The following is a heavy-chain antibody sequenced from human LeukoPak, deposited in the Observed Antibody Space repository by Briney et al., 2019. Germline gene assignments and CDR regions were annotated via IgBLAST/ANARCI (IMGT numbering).Heavy chain of an antibody. CDR1: GFTFSSYG. CDR3: AKDKAPVFSGSADHDY. Sequence: PGGSLRLSCAASGFTFSSYGMHWVRQAPGKGLEWVAFIRYDGSNKYYADSVKGRFTISRDNSKNTLYLQMNSLRAEDTAVYYCAKDKAPVFSGSADHDYWGQGTLVTVSS. CDR2: IRYDGSNK. D-gene: IGHD1-26*01. V-gene: IGHV3-30*02. J-gene: IGHJ4*02.